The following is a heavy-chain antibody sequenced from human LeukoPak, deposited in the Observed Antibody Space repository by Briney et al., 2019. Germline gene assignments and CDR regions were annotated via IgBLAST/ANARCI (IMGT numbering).Heavy chain of an antibody. V-gene: IGHV1-18*01. J-gene: IGHJ5*02. Sequence: ASVKVSCKASGYTFTSYGISWVRQAPGQGLEWMGWISAYNGNTNYAQKLQGRVTMTTDTSTRRAYLELRILRSDDRAVNYCARDPYYDFWSGYSSWFDRWSQGTLVTVYS. CDR2: ISAYNGNT. CDR1: GYTFTSYG. CDR3: ARDPYYDFWSGYSSWFDR. D-gene: IGHD3-3*01.